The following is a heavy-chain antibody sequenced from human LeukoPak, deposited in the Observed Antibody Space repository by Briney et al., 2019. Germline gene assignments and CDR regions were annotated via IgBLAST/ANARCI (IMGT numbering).Heavy chain of an antibody. Sequence: SETLSLTCTVSGGSISSYYWSWIRQPPGKGLEWIGYIYYSGSTNYNPSLKSRVTISVDTSKNQFSLKLSSVTAADTAVYYCARSPQWLVGYNWLDPWGQGTLVTVSS. CDR1: GGSISSYY. CDR3: ARSPQWLVGYNWLDP. J-gene: IGHJ5*02. V-gene: IGHV4-59*08. CDR2: IYYSGST. D-gene: IGHD6-19*01.